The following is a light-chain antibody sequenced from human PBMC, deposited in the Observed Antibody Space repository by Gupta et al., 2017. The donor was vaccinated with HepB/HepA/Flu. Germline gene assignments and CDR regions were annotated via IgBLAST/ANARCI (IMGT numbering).Light chain of an antibody. Sequence: DSQMTQSLSTLSASGGERVTITCRASQSISNWLAWYQQKPGKAPKLLMYNASTIQSGVPSRFSGSGSGTEFTLTISSLQPDDFAAYYCQQHNDYSRTFGQGTKVEIK. V-gene: IGKV1-5*03. CDR1: QSISNW. CDR3: QQHNDYSRT. CDR2: NAS. J-gene: IGKJ1*01.